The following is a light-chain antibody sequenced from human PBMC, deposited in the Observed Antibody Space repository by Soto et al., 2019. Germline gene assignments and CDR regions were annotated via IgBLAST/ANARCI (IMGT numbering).Light chain of an antibody. V-gene: IGKV3-20*01. J-gene: IGKJ5*01. CDR1: QSVNNNY. Sequence: ENVLTQSPGTLSLSPGERATLSSRASQSVNNNYLTWYQQKPGQAPRLLIYGASSRATGIPDRFSGSGSGTDFTLTISRLEPEDFAVYYCQQYGIFPITFGQGTRLEIK. CDR2: GAS. CDR3: QQYGIFPIT.